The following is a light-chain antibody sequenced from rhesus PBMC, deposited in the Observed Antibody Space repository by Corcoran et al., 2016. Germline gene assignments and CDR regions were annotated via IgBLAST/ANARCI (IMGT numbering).Light chain of an antibody. CDR3: QQGYNTPFT. V-gene: IGKV1-18*01. J-gene: IGKJ3*01. CDR1: QGISSW. Sequence: DIQMTQSPSSLSASVGDKVTITCRASQGISSWLAWYQPKPGKAPKLLIYASSSLQSGVPSRFSGSGSEPDSTLTISSLQPEDFATYCCQQGYNTPFTFGPGTKLDIK. CDR2: ASS.